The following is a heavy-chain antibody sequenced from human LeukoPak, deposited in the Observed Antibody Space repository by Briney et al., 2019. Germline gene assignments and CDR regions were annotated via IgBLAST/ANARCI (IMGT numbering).Heavy chain of an antibody. CDR2: IYYSGST. V-gene: IGHV4-61*01. Sequence: SETLSLTCTVSGYSISSGYYWSWIRQPPGMGLEWIGYIYYSGSTNYNPSLKSRVTISVDTSKNQFSLKLSSVTAADTAVYYCARSVEGYCSGGSCYSYYYYMDVWGKGTTVTVSS. CDR1: GYSISSGYY. CDR3: ARSVEGYCSGGSCYSYYYYMDV. D-gene: IGHD2-15*01. J-gene: IGHJ6*03.